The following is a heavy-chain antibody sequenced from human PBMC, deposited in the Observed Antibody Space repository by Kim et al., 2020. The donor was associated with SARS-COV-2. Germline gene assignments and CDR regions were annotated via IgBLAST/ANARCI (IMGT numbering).Heavy chain of an antibody. CDR3: AKAPQTYYYDTSGYF. Sequence: GGSLRLSCVASGFTFSSYAMSWVRQAPGKGLEWVSDISGSGGRTYYADSVKGRVTISRDNFKNTLYLRMNSLRAEDTAVYYCAKAPQTYYYDTSGYFWGQGTLVTVSS. V-gene: IGHV3-23*01. CDR1: GFTFSSYA. D-gene: IGHD3-22*01. CDR2: ISGSGGRT. J-gene: IGHJ1*01.